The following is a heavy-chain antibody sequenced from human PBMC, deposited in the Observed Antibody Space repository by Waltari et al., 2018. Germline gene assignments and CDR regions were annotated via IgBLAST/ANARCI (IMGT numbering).Heavy chain of an antibody. CDR1: VGSIRSYY. J-gene: IGHJ4*02. Sequence: QVQLQESGPGLVKPLETLSLTCSVSVGSIRSYYGSWIRQPAGKGLGWIGTIFTSGITKYNPSRKSRVTMSVDTSKNQFALKLTSVTAADTAVYYCARESGDYSPFDNWGQGTLVTVSS. V-gene: IGHV4-4*07. CDR2: IFTSGIT. CDR3: ARESGDYSPFDN. D-gene: IGHD4-17*01.